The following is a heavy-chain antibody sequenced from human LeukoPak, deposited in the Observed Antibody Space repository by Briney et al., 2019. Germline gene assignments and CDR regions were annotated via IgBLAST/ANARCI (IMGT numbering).Heavy chain of an antibody. Sequence: GGSLRLSCAASGFTFDDYGMSWVRQAPGKGLEWVSGINWNGGSTGYADSVKGRFTISRDNAKNSLYLQMNSLRAEDTALYYCARANYYDSSGSYDYWGQGTLVTVSS. CDR2: INWNGGST. D-gene: IGHD3-22*01. V-gene: IGHV3-20*04. CDR1: GFTFDDYG. J-gene: IGHJ4*02. CDR3: ARANYYDSSGSYDY.